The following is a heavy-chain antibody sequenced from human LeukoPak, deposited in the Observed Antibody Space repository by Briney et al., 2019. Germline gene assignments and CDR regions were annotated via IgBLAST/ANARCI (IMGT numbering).Heavy chain of an antibody. V-gene: IGHV4-4*07. CDR3: ARVMGYYDSSGYFDDAFDI. CDR2: IYTSGST. Sequence: PSETLSLTCTVSGGSISSYYWSWIRQPAGKGLKWIGRIYTSGSTNYIPSLKSRVAMSVDTSKNQFSLKLSSVTAADTAVYYCARVMGYYDSSGYFDDAFDIWGQGTMVTVSS. J-gene: IGHJ3*02. D-gene: IGHD3-22*01. CDR1: GGSISSYY.